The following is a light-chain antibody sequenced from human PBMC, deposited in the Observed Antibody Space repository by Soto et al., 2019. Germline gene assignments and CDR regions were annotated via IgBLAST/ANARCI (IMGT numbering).Light chain of an antibody. CDR2: GAS. Sequence: EIVLTQSPGTLSLSPGARAPLSCRARQSLSSNYLAWYQQKPGQAPRLLIYGASTRATGIPARFRGSGSGTEFTLTISSLQSEDFAVYYCQQYGSSPPLTFGGGTKVDIK. V-gene: IGKV3-20*01. CDR1: QSLSSNY. J-gene: IGKJ4*01. CDR3: QQYGSSPPLT.